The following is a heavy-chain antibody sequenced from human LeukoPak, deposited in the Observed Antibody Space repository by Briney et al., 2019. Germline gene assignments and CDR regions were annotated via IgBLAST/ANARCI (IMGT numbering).Heavy chain of an antibody. V-gene: IGHV3-21*01. CDR2: ISSSSSYI. Sequence: GGSLRLSCAASGFTFNSYSMNWVRQAPGKGLEWVSSISSSSSYIYYADSVKGRFTISRDNAKNSLYLQMNSPRAEDTAVYYCARETTSIAARPDYWGQGTLVTVSS. CDR1: GFTFNSYS. CDR3: ARETTSIAARPDY. D-gene: IGHD6-6*01. J-gene: IGHJ4*02.